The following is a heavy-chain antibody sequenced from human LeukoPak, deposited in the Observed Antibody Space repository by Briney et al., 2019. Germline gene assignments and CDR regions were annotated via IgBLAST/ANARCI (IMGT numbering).Heavy chain of an antibody. CDR1: GGSFSGYY. J-gene: IGHJ6*04. CDR2: INHSGST. V-gene: IGHV4-34*01. Sequence: SDTLSLPCAVYGGSFSGYYWSWLRQPPGKGLEWIGEINHSGSTNYNPSLTSRVTISVDTSKNQFSLKLSSVTAADTAVYYCAREGTAAPYGMDVWGKGTAATVSS. D-gene: IGHD2-2*01. CDR3: AREGTAAPYGMDV.